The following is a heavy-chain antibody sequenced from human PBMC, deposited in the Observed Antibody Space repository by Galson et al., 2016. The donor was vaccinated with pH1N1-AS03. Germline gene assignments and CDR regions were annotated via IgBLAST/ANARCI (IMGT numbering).Heavy chain of an antibody. V-gene: IGHV4-39*01. D-gene: IGHD4-17*01. CDR3: AKHLSGDYVGWFDP. CDR2: IYYSGST. J-gene: IGHJ5*02. CDR1: GGSISTSSYY. Sequence: ETLSLTCTVSGGSISTSSYYWGWIRQPPGKGLEWIGSIYYSGSTYYNPSLKIRVTISVDTSKNQFSLKLSSVTAADTAVYYSAKHLSGDYVGWFDPWGQGTLVTVSS.